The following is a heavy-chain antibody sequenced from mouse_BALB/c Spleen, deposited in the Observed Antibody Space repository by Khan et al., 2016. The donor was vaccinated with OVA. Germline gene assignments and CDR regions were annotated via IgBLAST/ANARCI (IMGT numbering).Heavy chain of an antibody. CDR3: ARLEDI. CDR2: IWAGGST. Sequence: QVQLKESGPGLVAPSQSLSITCTVSGFSLTSYGVHWVRQPPGKGLEWLGVIWAGGSTNYYSALMSRLSISTDNSKSQVSLKMNRLRTDDTDMYYCARLEDIGGQGTTLTVS. D-gene: IGHD1-3*01. CDR1: GFSLTSYG. V-gene: IGHV2-9*02. J-gene: IGHJ2*01.